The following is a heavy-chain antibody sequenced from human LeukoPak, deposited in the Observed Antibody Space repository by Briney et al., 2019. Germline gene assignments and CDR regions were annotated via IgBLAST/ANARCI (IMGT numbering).Heavy chain of an antibody. CDR3: ARTWEGAFDI. V-gene: IGHV3-7*01. D-gene: IGHD1-26*01. CDR2: IKQDGSEK. CDR1: GFTFSYYW. J-gene: IGHJ3*02. Sequence: EGSLRLSCAASGFTFSYYWKSWVRQAPGKGLEWVANIKQDGSEKNYVDSVKGRFIISRDIAKNSLYLQMSRLRAEDTAVYYCARTWEGAFDIWGQGTMVTVFS.